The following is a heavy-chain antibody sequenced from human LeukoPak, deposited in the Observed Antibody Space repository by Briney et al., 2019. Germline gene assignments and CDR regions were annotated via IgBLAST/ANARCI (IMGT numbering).Heavy chain of an antibody. D-gene: IGHD2-15*01. CDR1: DGSFSGYY. CDR2: INHSGST. Sequence: SETLSLTCAVYDGSFSGYYWSWIRQPPGKGLEWIGEINHSGSTNYNPSLKSRVTISVDTSKNQFSLKLSSVTAADTAVYYCARGSQSLGYCSGGSCRAKIFDYWGQGTLVTVSS. CDR3: ARGSQSLGYCSGGSCRAKIFDY. J-gene: IGHJ4*02. V-gene: IGHV4-34*01.